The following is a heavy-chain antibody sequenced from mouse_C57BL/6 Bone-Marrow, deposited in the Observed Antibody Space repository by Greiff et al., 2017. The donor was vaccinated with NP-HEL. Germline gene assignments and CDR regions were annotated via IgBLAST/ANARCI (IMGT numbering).Heavy chain of an antibody. CDR1: GYAFSSYW. Sequence: VMLVESGAELVKPGASVKISCKASGYAFSSYWMNWVKQRPGKGLEWIGQIYPGDGDTNYNGKFKGKATLTADKSSSTAYMQLSSLTSEDSAVYFCARHDGYYEDFDYWGQGTTLTVSS. D-gene: IGHD2-3*01. CDR3: ARHDGYYEDFDY. V-gene: IGHV1-80*01. J-gene: IGHJ2*01. CDR2: IYPGDGDT.